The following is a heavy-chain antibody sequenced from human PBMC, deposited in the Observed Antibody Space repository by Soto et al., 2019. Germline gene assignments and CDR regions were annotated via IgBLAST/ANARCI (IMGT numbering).Heavy chain of an antibody. CDR2: ISAYNGNT. J-gene: IGHJ4*02. CDR3: AREGRRYSSGWYYFDY. CDR1: GYTFTSYG. Sequence: ASVKVSCKASGYTFTSYGISWVRQAPGQGLEWMGWISAYNGNTNYAQKLQGRVTMTTDTSTSTAYMELRSLRSDDTAVYYCAREGRRYSSGWYYFDYWGQGTLVTVPS. V-gene: IGHV1-18*01. D-gene: IGHD6-19*01.